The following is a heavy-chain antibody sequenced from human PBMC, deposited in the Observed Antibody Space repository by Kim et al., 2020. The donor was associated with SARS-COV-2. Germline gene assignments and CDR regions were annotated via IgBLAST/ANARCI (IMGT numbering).Heavy chain of an antibody. D-gene: IGHD6-19*01. CDR3: AKEEGSGYSSGWTYYYYGMDV. CDR1: GFTFSSYG. V-gene: IGHV3-30*18. J-gene: IGHJ6*02. Sequence: GGSLRLSCAASGFTFSSYGMHWVRQAPGKGLEWVAVISYDGSNKYYADSVKGRFTISRDNSKNTLYLQMNSLRAEDTAVYYCAKEEGSGYSSGWTYYYYGMDVWGQGPRSPSP. CDR2: ISYDGSNK.